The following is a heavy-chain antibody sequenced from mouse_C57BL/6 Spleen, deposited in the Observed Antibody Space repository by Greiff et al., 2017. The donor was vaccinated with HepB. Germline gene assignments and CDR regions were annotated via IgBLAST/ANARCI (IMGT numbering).Heavy chain of an antibody. Sequence: VQLQQSGAELVKPGASVKISCKASGYAFSSYWMNWVKQRPGKGLEWIGQIYPGDGDTNYNGKFKGKATLTADKSSSTAYMQLSSLTSEDAAVYFCARRGYDDYGDYAMDYWGQGTSVTVSS. V-gene: IGHV1-80*01. J-gene: IGHJ4*01. CDR2: IYPGDGDT. CDR1: GYAFSSYW. CDR3: ARRGYDDYGDYAMDY. D-gene: IGHD1-1*01.